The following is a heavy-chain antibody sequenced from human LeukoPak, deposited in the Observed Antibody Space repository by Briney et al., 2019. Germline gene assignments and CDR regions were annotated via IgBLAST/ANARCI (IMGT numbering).Heavy chain of an antibody. Sequence: GGSLRLSCAGSGFTFNIYGMSWVRQAPGKGLEWVSGISAGGISTSYTDSVKGRFTISRDNSKNTLYLQMDSLRAEDTAVYYCARDYYGSGSHGGFDPWGQGTLVTVSS. V-gene: IGHV3-23*01. J-gene: IGHJ5*02. D-gene: IGHD3-10*01. CDR1: GFTFNIYG. CDR3: ARDYYGSGSHGGFDP. CDR2: ISAGGIST.